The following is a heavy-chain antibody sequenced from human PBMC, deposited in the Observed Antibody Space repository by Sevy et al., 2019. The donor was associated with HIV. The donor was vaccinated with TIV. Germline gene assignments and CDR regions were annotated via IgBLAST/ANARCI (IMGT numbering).Heavy chain of an antibody. CDR3: AREGCTKPHDY. V-gene: IGHV3-23*03. Sequence: GGSLRLSCAASGFTFRRYPMTGVGQLPGRGWGWASLYFLGGGRINSADSVKGRFTISRENSKSSVYLQMNNLRPEDTAVYYCAREGCTKPHDYWGQGTLVTVSS. D-gene: IGHD2-8*01. CDR1: GFTFRRYP. CDR2: YFLGGGRI. J-gene: IGHJ4*02.